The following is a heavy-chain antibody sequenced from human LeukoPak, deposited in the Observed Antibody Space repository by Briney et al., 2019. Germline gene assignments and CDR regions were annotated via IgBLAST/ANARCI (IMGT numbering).Heavy chain of an antibody. D-gene: IGHD6-19*01. CDR3: ARDSGSGVYYYYMDV. J-gene: IGHJ6*03. CDR2: ISYDGSNK. V-gene: IGHV3-30*19. CDR1: SISTYY. Sequence: SISTYYWGWIRQPPGKGLEWVAVISYDGSNKYYADSVKGRFTISRDNSKNTLYLQMNSLRAEDTAVYYCARDSGSGVYYYYMDVWGKGTTVTVSS.